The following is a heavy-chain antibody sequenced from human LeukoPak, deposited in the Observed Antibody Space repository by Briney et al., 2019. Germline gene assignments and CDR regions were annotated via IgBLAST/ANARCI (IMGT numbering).Heavy chain of an antibody. CDR3: ARRMNSGYDWHY. CDR1: GYTFTGYY. Sequence: ASVKVSCKASGYTFTGYYMHWARQAPGQGLEWMGWINPNSGGTNYAQKFQGRVTMTRDTSISTAYMELSRLISDDTAVYYCARRMNSGYDWHYWGQGTLVTVTS. CDR2: INPNSGGT. D-gene: IGHD5-12*01. J-gene: IGHJ4*02. V-gene: IGHV1-2*02.